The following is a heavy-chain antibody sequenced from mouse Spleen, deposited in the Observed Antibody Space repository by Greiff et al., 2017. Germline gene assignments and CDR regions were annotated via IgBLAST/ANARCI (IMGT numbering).Heavy chain of an antibody. CDR2: IYPGSGST. J-gene: IGHJ2*01. CDR3: ERKGNYLSYFDY. CDR1: GYTFTSYW. Sequence: QVQLQQPGAELVKPGASVKMSCKASGYTFTSYWITWVKQRPGQGLEWIGDIYPGSGSTNYNEKFKSKATLTVDTSSSTAYMQLSSLTSEDSAVYYCERKGNYLSYFDYWGQGTTLTVSS. D-gene: IGHD2-1*01. V-gene: IGHV1-55*01.